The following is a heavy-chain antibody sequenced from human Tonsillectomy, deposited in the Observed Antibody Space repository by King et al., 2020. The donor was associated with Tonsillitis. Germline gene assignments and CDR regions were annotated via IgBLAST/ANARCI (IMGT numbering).Heavy chain of an antibody. D-gene: IGHD3-3*01. CDR2: ISSSSSYT. CDR3: ARSGSYYDFWSGAGNMDV. V-gene: IGHV3-11*05. J-gene: IGHJ6*03. Sequence: VQLVQSGGGLVKPGGSLRLSCAASGFTFSDYYMSWIRQAPGKGLEWVSDISSSSSYTNYADSVKGRFTISRDNAKNSLYLQMNSLRAEETAVYYCARSGSYYDFWSGAGNMDVWGKGTTVTVSS. CDR1: GFTFSDYY.